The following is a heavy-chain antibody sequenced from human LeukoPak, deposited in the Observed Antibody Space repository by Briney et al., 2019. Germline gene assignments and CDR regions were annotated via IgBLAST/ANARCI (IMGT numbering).Heavy chain of an antibody. CDR2: IYYTGST. V-gene: IGHV4-30-4*01. Sequence: SQTLSLTCTVSGGSSSSVDYYWSWIRQPPGKGLEWIGYIYYTGSTYYNPSIKSRITISIDTSKNQFSLKLSSVTAADTAVYYCARVDYGDYVGAFDIWGPGTMVTVSS. J-gene: IGHJ3*02. D-gene: IGHD4-17*01. CDR3: ARVDYGDYVGAFDI. CDR1: GGSSSSVDYY.